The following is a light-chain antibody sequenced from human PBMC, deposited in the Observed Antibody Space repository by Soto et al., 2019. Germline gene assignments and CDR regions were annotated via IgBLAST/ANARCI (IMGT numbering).Light chain of an antibody. Sequence: DIQMTQSPSTLSASVGDRVTITCRASQSISSWLAWYQQKPGKAPKLLIYKASSLESGVPSRFSRNGSGTQFTLTISSLQPDDFATYYCQQYNSYSWTFGQGTQVEIK. CDR3: QQYNSYSWT. CDR2: KAS. CDR1: QSISSW. V-gene: IGKV1-5*03. J-gene: IGKJ1*01.